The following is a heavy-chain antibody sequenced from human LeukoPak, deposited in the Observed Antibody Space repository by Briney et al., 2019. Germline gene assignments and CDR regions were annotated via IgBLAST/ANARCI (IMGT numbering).Heavy chain of an antibody. D-gene: IGHD6-19*01. J-gene: IGHJ4*02. CDR1: GFPFSSYA. V-gene: IGHV3-23*01. CDR2: ITGTADNT. Sequence: GSLRLSCAASGFPFSSYAMIWVRQAPGKGLEWVSAITGTADNTYYADSVKGRFSISRDNSKNTVYLQLNSLRAEDTAVYYCAKTRGWPYYFNYWGQGTLVTVSS. CDR3: AKTRGWPYYFNY.